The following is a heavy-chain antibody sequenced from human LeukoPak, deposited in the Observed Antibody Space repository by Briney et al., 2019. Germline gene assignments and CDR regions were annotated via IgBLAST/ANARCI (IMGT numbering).Heavy chain of an antibody. D-gene: IGHD2-8*02. J-gene: IGHJ4*02. CDR3: ATYRQVLLPFES. CDR1: GFTFSSYG. V-gene: IGHV3-23*01. CDR2: IFPSGGEI. Sequence: GGSLRLSCAASGFTFSSYGMHWVRQPPGKGLEWVSSIFPSGGEIHYADSVRGRFTISRDNSKSTMSLQMYSLRAEDTAIYYCATYRQVLLPFESWGQGTLVTVSS.